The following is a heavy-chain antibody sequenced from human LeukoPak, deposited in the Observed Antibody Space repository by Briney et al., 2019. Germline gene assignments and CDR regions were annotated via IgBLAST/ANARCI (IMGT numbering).Heavy chain of an antibody. CDR3: ARARIPFAVVIPWDY. CDR2: IIPLFGTA. V-gene: IGHV1-69*13. J-gene: IGHJ4*02. D-gene: IGHD3-3*01. CDR1: GGTFSNYA. Sequence: SVKVSCKASGGTFSNYAISWVRQAPGQGLEWMGGIIPLFGTANYAQRFQGSVTITADESTSTAYMALSSLRSEDTAIYYCARARIPFAVVIPWDYWGQGTLVTVSS.